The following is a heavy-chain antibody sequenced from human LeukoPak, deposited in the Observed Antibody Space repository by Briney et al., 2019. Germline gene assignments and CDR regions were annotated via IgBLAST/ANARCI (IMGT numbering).Heavy chain of an antibody. V-gene: IGHV3-23*01. Sequence: AGGSLRLSCAASGFTFSSYAMSWVRQAPGKGLEWVSAISGSGGSTYYADSVKGRFTISRDNSKNTLYLHMDSLSVADTTVHYCARGRKPSGYYYYMDVWGKGTTVTV. CDR1: GFTFSSYA. CDR3: ARGRKPSGYYYYMDV. J-gene: IGHJ6*03. CDR2: ISGSGGST.